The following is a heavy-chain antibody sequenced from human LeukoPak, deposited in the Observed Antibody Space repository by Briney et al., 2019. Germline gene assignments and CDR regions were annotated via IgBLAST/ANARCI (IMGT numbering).Heavy chain of an antibody. J-gene: IGHJ3*02. Sequence: GGSLRLSCAASGFTFSTYTMNWVRQAPGKGLEWVSSISSSSSYIYYADSVKGRSTISRDNAKNSLYLQMNSLRAEDTTVYYCARDVVGNLVGAFDIWGQGTMVSVSS. CDR2: ISSSSSYI. CDR3: ARDVVGNLVGAFDI. V-gene: IGHV3-21*01. CDR1: GFTFSTYT. D-gene: IGHD1-7*01.